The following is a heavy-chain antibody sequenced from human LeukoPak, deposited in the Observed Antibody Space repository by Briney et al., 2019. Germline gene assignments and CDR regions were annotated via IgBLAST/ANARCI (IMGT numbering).Heavy chain of an antibody. J-gene: IGHJ4*02. CDR3: ARDRSVGVLPAPPFDF. CDR2: ISSSSSTI. CDR1: GFTFSSYS. Sequence: PGGSLRLSCAASGFTFSSYSMNWVRQAPGKGLEWVSDISSSSSTIYYADSVKGRFTISRDNAKNSLYLEMNSLRAEDTAVYYCARDRSVGVLPAPPFDFWGQGTLVTVSS. D-gene: IGHD6-6*01. V-gene: IGHV3-48*01.